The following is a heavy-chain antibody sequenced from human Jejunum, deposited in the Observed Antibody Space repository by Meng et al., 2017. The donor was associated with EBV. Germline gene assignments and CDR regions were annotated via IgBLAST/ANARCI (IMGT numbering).Heavy chain of an antibody. CDR3: ARPGYCGEPSCYHRERPFDY. V-gene: IGHV4-39*01. CDR1: DGSIXTSNYY. D-gene: IGHD2-2*01. Sequence: QLQLQESGPRLVKPSXALSLTGIXPDGSIXTSNYYWGWIRQPPGKGLEWIGSIYYSGTTHYNPSLESRVTISVDTSKNQLSLKLTYVTAADTGVYYCARPGYCGEPSCYHRERPFDYWGQGTLVTVSS. J-gene: IGHJ4*02. CDR2: IYYSGTT.